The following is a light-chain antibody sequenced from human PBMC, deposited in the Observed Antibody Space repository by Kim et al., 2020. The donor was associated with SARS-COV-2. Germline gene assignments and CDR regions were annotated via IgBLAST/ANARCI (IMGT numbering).Light chain of an antibody. J-gene: IGKJ1*01. Sequence: ASVGDRVTITCRASQSMNRWLAWYQQKPGKAPKLLIYDVSSLESGVPSRFSGSGSGTEFTVTISSLQPDDFATYYCQQYDTYPWTFGQGTKVDIK. CDR1: QSMNRW. V-gene: IGKV1-5*01. CDR2: DVS. CDR3: QQYDTYPWT.